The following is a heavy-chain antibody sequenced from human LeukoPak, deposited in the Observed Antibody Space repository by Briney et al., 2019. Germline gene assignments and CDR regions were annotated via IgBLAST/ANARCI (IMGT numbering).Heavy chain of an antibody. CDR2: INHSGST. V-gene: IGHV4-34*01. Sequence: SEALSLTCAVYGGSLSNYYWSWIRQPPGKGLEWIGEINHSGSTNYNPSLKSRVTISVDMSKNQFSLELSYVTAADTAVYYCARGPASGSNFAWFDPWGQGTLVTVSS. J-gene: IGHJ5*02. CDR1: GGSLSNYY. D-gene: IGHD3-10*01. CDR3: ARGPASGSNFAWFDP.